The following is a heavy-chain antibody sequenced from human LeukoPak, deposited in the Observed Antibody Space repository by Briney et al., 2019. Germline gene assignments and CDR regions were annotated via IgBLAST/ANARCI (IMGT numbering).Heavy chain of an antibody. J-gene: IGHJ3*02. V-gene: IGHV3-30-3*01. CDR1: GFTFSSYA. D-gene: IGHD3-22*01. CDR3: ARRAGITMIVVGVQDAFDI. Sequence: GWSLRLYRAASGFTFSSYAMHWVRQAPGKRPEWVAVISYDGSNKYYADSVKGRFTISRDNSKNTLYLQMNSLRAEDTAVYYCARRAGITMIVVGVQDAFDIWGQGTMVTVSS. CDR2: ISYDGSNK.